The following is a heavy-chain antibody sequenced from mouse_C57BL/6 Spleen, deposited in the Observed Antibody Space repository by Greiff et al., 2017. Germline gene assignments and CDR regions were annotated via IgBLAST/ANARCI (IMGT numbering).Heavy chain of an antibody. CDR1: GYAFSSSW. J-gene: IGHJ2*01. V-gene: IGHV1-82*01. Sequence: VQLQQSGPELVKPGASVKLSCKASGYAFSSSWMNWVKQRPGKGLEWIGRISPGDGDPNYNGKFKGKATLPAANSSSTAYMQLGILTSEDSAVYFCARSSYYYSDYWGQGTTLTVSS. CDR2: ISPGDGDP. CDR3: ARSSYYYSDY. D-gene: IGHD6-5*01.